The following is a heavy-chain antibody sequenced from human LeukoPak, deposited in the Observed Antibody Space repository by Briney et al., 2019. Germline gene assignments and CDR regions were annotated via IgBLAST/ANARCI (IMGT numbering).Heavy chain of an antibody. CDR1: GFTFSSYA. D-gene: IGHD5-18*01. CDR3: AKGGYSYAPYSNPDY. Sequence: GGSLRLSCAASGFTFSSYAMSWVRQAPGKGLEWVSGISWNSGSIGYADSVKGRFTISRDNAKNSLYLQMNSLRAEDTALYYCAKGGYSYAPYSNPDYWGQGTLVTVSS. V-gene: IGHV3-9*01. J-gene: IGHJ4*02. CDR2: ISWNSGSI.